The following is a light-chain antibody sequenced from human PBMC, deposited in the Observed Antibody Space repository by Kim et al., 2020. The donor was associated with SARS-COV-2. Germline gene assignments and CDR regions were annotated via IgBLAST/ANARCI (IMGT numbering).Light chain of an antibody. CDR2: DAS. CDR1: QNVESQ. J-gene: IGKJ4*01. Sequence: SLYPGEGATQSRRTSQNVESQLASYQHRPSQAPRLLFYDASNRSAGIPARFSGSGSGTDFTLTISSLAPEDFAVYYCRQRSNFVTVRRGTKVDIK. V-gene: IGKV3-11*01. CDR3: RQRSNFVT.